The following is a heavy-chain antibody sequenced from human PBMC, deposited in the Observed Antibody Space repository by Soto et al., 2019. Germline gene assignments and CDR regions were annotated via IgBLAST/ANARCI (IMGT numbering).Heavy chain of an antibody. CDR3: AIYFPWSYYNGYYFDY. J-gene: IGHJ4*02. V-gene: IGHV4-34*01. CDR2: IHRSGIT. CDR1: GGFFSAYY. Sequence: ETLSVTCDVYGGFFSAYYWTWSRQSPGKGLEWIGEIHRSGITNYNPSLKSRVTISVDTSKNQFSLDLRSVTAADTAVYYCAIYFPWSYYNGYYFDYSGRGSLVTGSS. D-gene: IGHD3-10*01.